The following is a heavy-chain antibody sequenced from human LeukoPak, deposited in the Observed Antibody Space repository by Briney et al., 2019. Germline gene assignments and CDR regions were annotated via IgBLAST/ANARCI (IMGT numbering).Heavy chain of an antibody. D-gene: IGHD1-26*01. CDR1: GYSISSGYY. Sequence: PSETLSLTCTVSGYSISSGYYWGWIRQPPGKGLEWIGSIYHSGSTNYNPSLKSRVTISVDTSKNQFSLKLSSVTAADTAVYYCAVSGSYVSLDYWGQGTLVTVSS. CDR2: IYHSGST. CDR3: AVSGSYVSLDY. V-gene: IGHV4-38-2*02. J-gene: IGHJ4*02.